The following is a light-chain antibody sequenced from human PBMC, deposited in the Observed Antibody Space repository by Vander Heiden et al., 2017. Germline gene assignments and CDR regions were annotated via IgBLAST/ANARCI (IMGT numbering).Light chain of an antibody. Sequence: QSALTQPPSVSGSPGQSITISCTGTSSDVGGYNYVSCYQQHPGKAPKLMIYEVSNRPSGVSKRFAGSTSGNTASLTISGLHAEDEADYYCSSYTSSSTLVFGGGTKLTVL. CDR1: SSDVGGYNY. CDR3: SSYTSSSTLV. J-gene: IGLJ2*01. V-gene: IGLV2-14*01. CDR2: EVS.